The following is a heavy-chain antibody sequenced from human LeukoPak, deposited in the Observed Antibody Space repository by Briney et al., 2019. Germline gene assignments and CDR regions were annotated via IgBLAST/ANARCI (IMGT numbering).Heavy chain of an antibody. J-gene: IGHJ4*02. CDR1: GYSFTSKW. D-gene: IGHD3-3*02. Sequence: GESLKISCKGSGYSFTSKWIVWVRQMPGKGLEWMGVIYPGDSDTRYTPSFQGQVTISADKSVSTAYLQWSSLKASDTAMYYCATTPLALTGEPFDYWGQGTLVTVSS. V-gene: IGHV5-51*01. CDR2: IYPGDSDT. CDR3: ATTPLALTGEPFDY.